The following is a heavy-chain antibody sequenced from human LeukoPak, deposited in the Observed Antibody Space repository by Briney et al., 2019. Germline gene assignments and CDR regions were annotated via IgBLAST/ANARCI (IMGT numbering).Heavy chain of an antibody. CDR2: IDGDGTT. J-gene: IGHJ3*02. CDR3: ARVIVGGMRAFDM. V-gene: IGHV3-74*03. D-gene: IGHD1-26*01. CDR1: GFTFTNYW. Sequence: GGSLRLSCAASGFTFTNYWMHWVRQAPGKGLVWVSRIDGDGTTKYADSVRGRFTISRDNAKKTLYLQMNGLRAEDMAVYYCARVIVGGMRAFDMRGQGTMVTVSS.